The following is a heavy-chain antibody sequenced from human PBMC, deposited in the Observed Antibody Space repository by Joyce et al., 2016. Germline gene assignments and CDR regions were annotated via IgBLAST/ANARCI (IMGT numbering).Heavy chain of an antibody. CDR1: GFTFIGYY. J-gene: IGHJ4*02. CDR2: IDPNSGGT. D-gene: IGHD1-14*01. Sequence: QVQLQQSGAEVKKPGASVKVSCRCSGFTFIGYYIHWLRLAPGQGPEGMGWIDPNSGGTNYAKQFQGRVTMTRDTSISTVYMELNRLRSDDTAVYYCAREATVDHWGQGTLVTVSS. V-gene: IGHV1-2*02. CDR3: AREATVDH.